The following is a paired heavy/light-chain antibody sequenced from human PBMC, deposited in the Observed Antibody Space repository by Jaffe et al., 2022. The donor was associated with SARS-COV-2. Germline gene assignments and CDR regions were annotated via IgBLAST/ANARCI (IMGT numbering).Heavy chain of an antibody. CDR2: INSDGSST. CDR3: ARVYADYGDYVFLVSDYYGMDV. V-gene: IGHV3-74*01. Sequence: EVQLVESGGGLVQPGGSLRLSCAASGFTFSSYWMHWVRQAPGKGLVWVSRINSDGSSTSYADSVKGRFTISRDNAKNTLYLQMNSLRAEDTAVYYCARVYADYGDYVFLVSDYYGMDVWGQGTTVTVSS. D-gene: IGHD4-17*01. CDR1: GFTFSSYW. J-gene: IGHJ6*02.
Light chain of an antibody. CDR1: QGISSY. Sequence: DIQLTQSPSFLSASVGDRVTITCRASQGISSYLAWYQQKPGKAPKLLIYAASTLQSGVPSRFSGSGSGTEFTLTISSLQPEDFATYYCQQLNSYPPTFGQGTKLEIK. V-gene: IGKV1-9*01. CDR2: AAS. CDR3: QQLNSYPPT. J-gene: IGKJ2*01.